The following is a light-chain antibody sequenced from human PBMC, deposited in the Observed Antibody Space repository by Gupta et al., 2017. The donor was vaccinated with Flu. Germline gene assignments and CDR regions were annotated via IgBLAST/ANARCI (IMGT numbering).Light chain of an antibody. J-gene: IGLJ3*02. V-gene: IGLV2-11*01. CDR3: CSYGGTNAFWV. CDR2: DVT. CDR1: ISDVGAYNY. Sequence: VTISCTGTISDVGAYNYVSWSQHHPGKAPKVIIYDVTKRPSGVPGRLSGSKSGNTASLTISGLQADDEADYYCCSYGGTNAFWVFGGGTKLTVL.